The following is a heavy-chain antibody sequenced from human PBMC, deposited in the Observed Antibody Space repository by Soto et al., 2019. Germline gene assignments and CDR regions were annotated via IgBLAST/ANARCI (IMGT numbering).Heavy chain of an antibody. D-gene: IGHD3-22*01. Sequence: SETLSLTCALYGGSFGGYYWGWIRQPAGKGRGWIGENSHNGSNKYNPSLKSRVTITVATSKNQFSLKLSSVTAADTAVYYCARGLDYYDSRVNWFDPWGQGTLVTVSS. J-gene: IGHJ5*02. CDR1: GGSFGGYY. CDR2: NSHNGSN. V-gene: IGHV4-34*01. CDR3: ARGLDYYDSRVNWFDP.